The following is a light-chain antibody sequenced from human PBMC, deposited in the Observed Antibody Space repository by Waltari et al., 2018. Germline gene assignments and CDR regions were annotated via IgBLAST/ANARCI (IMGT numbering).Light chain of an antibody. CDR1: SSDVGGYNY. CDR2: DVN. Sequence: QSALTQPRSVSGSPGQSVTISCTGTSSDVGGYNYVSWYQQHPYKAPKLMIYDVNKRPSAVPDRFSGSKSGNTASLTISGLQAEDEADYYCCSYAGTYTSYMFFGGGTKLTVL. V-gene: IGLV2-11*01. J-gene: IGLJ2*01. CDR3: CSYAGTYTSYMF.